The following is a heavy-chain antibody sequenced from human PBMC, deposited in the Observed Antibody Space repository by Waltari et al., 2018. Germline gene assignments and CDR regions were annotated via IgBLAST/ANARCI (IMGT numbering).Heavy chain of an antibody. D-gene: IGHD6-6*01. CDR2: IYSGGST. CDR1: GFTFSSSA. J-gene: IGHJ6*03. Sequence: EVQLLESGGGLVQPGGSLRLSCAASGFTFSSSAMIWVRQAPGKGLEGVSVIYSGGSTYYADSVKGRFTISRDNSKNTLYLQMNSLRAEDTAVYYCAKSDYSSSRYYYYYYTDVWGKGTTVTVSS. V-gene: IGHV3-23*03. CDR3: AKSDYSSSRYYYYYYTDV.